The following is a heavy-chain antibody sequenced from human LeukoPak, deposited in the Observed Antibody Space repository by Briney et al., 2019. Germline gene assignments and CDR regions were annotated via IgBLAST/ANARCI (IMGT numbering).Heavy chain of an antibody. J-gene: IGHJ3*02. Sequence: GGSLRLSCAASGFTFSSYGMHWVRQAPGKGLEWVAVILYDGSNKYYADSVKGRFTISRDNAKNSLYLQMNSLRAEDTAVYYCARVLRYFDWLADAFDIWGQGTMVTVSS. CDR3: ARVLRYFDWLADAFDI. CDR2: ILYDGSNK. CDR1: GFTFSSYG. D-gene: IGHD3-9*01. V-gene: IGHV3-30*03.